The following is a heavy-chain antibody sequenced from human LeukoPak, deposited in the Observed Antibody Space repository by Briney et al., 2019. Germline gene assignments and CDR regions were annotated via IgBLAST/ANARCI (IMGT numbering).Heavy chain of an antibody. J-gene: IGHJ4*02. V-gene: IGHV4-39*07. D-gene: IGHD3-22*01. Sequence: SETLSLTCTVSGGSISSGGYYWSWIRQPPGKGLEWIGEINHSGSTNYNPSLKSRVTISVDTSKNQFSLKLSSVTAADTAVYYCARGVWDWGVVVITTRYYFDYWGQGTLVTVSS. CDR3: ARGVWDWGVVVITTRYYFDY. CDR2: INHSGST. CDR1: GGSISSGGYY.